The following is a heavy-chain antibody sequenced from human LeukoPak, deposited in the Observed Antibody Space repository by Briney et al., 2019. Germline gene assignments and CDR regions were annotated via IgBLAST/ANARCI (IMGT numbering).Heavy chain of an antibody. J-gene: IGHJ6*02. V-gene: IGHV3-23*01. Sequence: GGSLRLSCAASGFTFSSYGMRWVRQAPGKGLEWGSTISATGGSTYYADSVKGRFTISRDNSKNTLYLQMNSLRAEDTAVYYCARDLFEVNSPIYYYYYGMDVWGQGTTVTVSS. CDR2: ISATGGST. D-gene: IGHD2-21*01. CDR3: ARDLFEVNSPIYYYYYGMDV. CDR1: GFTFSSYG.